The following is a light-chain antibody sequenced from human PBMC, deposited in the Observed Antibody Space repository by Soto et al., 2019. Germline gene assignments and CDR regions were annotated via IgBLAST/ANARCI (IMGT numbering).Light chain of an antibody. Sequence: IVLTQSPGTLSLSPGESATLSCRASQSISSSYLAWYQQKPGQAPRLLIYGASNRATAIPDRFSGSGSGTHFTLTISRLEPEDFAVYYCQQSDDSPGTFGQGTKVEIK. J-gene: IGKJ1*01. CDR2: GAS. CDR3: QQSDDSPGT. V-gene: IGKV3-20*01. CDR1: QSISSSY.